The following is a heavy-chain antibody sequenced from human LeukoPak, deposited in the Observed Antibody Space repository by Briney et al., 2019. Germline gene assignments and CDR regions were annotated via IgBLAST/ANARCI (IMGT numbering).Heavy chain of an antibody. CDR1: GYTFTDYY. CDR3: ATLGATSFDY. Sequence: ASVKVSCKTSGYTFTDYYIHWVRQAPGQGLEWMGWIVPNSGGTNYAQKFQGRVTMTRDTSISTAYMELSRLRYDDTAVYCCATLGATSFDYWGQGTLVTVSS. J-gene: IGHJ4*02. CDR2: IVPNSGGT. V-gene: IGHV1-2*02. D-gene: IGHD1-26*01.